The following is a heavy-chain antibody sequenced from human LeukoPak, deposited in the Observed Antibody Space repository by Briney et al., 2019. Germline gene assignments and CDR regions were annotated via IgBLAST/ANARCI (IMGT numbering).Heavy chain of an antibody. V-gene: IGHV4-34*01. CDR3: ARDGSSGDAFDI. D-gene: IGHD6-19*01. CDR1: GGSFSGYY. Sequence: SETLSLTCAVYGGSFSGYYWSWIRQPPGKGLEWIGEINHSGSTNYNPSLKSRVTISVDTSKNQFSLKLSSVTAADTAVYYCARDGSSGDAFDIWGQGTMVTVSS. CDR2: INHSGST. J-gene: IGHJ3*02.